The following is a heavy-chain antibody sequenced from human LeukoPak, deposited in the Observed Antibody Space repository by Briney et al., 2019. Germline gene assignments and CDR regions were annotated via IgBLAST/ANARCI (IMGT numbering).Heavy chain of an antibody. CDR3: ARGGYCSGGSCFKEIFDP. J-gene: IGHJ5*02. CDR1: GYTFTSYG. Sequence: GASVKVSCKASGYTFTSYGISWVRQAPGQGLEWMGWISAYNGNTNHAQKLQGRVTMTTDTSTSTAYMELRSLRSDDTAVYYCARGGYCSGGSCFKEIFDPWGQGTLVTVSS. D-gene: IGHD2-15*01. CDR2: ISAYNGNT. V-gene: IGHV1-18*01.